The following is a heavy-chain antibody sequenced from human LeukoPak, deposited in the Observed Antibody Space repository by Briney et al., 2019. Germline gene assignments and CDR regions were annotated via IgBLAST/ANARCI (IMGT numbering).Heavy chain of an antibody. V-gene: IGHV4-30-2*01. J-gene: IGHJ6*02. CDR3: ARGPRYYDSSGYYCHRGDGMDV. CDR2: IYHSGST. Sequence: SETLSLTCAVSGGSISSGGYSWSWIRQPPGKGLEWIGYIYHSGSTYYNPSLKSRVTISVDRSKNQFSLKLSSVTAADTAVYYCARGPRYYDSSGYYCHRGDGMDVWGQGTTVTVSS. CDR1: GGSISSGGYS. D-gene: IGHD3-22*01.